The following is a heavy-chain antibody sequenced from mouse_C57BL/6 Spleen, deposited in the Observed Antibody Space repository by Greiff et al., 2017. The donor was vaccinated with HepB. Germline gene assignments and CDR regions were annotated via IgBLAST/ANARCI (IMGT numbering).Heavy chain of an antibody. V-gene: IGHV1-19*01. CDR2: INPYNGGT. CDR3: ARERDYDGDYYAMDY. CDR1: GYTFTDYY. Sequence: VQLQQSGPVLVKPGASVKMSCKASGYTFTDYYMNWVKQSHGKSLEWIGVINPYNGGTSYNQKFKGKAKLTVDKSSSTAYMELNSLTSEDSAVYYCARERDYDGDYYAMDYWGQGTSVTVSS. D-gene: IGHD2-4*01. J-gene: IGHJ4*01.